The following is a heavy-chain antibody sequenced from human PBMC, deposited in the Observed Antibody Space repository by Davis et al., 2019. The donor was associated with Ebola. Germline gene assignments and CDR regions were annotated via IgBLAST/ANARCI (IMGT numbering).Heavy chain of an antibody. J-gene: IGHJ6*04. CDR2: ISSSGSTI. CDR3: ARDSGSSWYFMDV. Sequence: GGSLRLSCAASGFTFSSYWMSWVRQAPGKGLEWVSYISSSGSTIYYADSVKGRFTISRDNAKNSLYLQMNSLRAEDTAVYYCARDSGSSWYFMDVWGKGTTVAVSS. V-gene: IGHV3-48*04. D-gene: IGHD6-13*01. CDR1: GFTFSSYW.